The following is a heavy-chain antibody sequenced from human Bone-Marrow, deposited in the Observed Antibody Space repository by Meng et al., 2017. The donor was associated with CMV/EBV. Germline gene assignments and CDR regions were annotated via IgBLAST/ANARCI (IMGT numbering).Heavy chain of an antibody. J-gene: IGHJ6*02. CDR2: IKSKNEGGTT. CDR1: GFTFSNAW. CDR3: SPLLANWGNGYGMDV. Sequence: GESLKISCAASGFTFSNAWMSSVRQAPGKGLEWIGRIKSKNEGGTTDYAAPVKGRFIISRDDSKNTLYLQMKSLKTEDTAVYYCSPLLANWGNGYGMDVWGQGTTVTVSS. V-gene: IGHV3-15*01. D-gene: IGHD7-27*01.